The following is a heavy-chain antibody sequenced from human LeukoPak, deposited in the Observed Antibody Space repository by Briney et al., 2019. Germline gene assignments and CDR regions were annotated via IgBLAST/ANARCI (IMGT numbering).Heavy chain of an antibody. CDR1: GASISGSNYY. CDR2: IYHSGST. J-gene: IGHJ4*02. Sequence: SETLSLTCAVSGASISGSNYYWGWIRQPPGKGLEWIGSIYHSGSTYYNPSLKSRVTISVDTSKNQFSLKLSSVTAADTAVHYCARETAGGCDYWGQGTLVTVSS. D-gene: IGHD2-21*02. CDR3: ARETAGGCDY. V-gene: IGHV4-39*07.